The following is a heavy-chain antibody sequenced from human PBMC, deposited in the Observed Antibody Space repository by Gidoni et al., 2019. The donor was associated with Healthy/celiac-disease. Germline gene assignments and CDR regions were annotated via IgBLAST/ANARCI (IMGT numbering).Heavy chain of an antibody. D-gene: IGHD3-16*02. CDR3: TSIDAYDYVWGSYRFH. J-gene: IGHJ1*01. CDR1: GFTFSTAW. V-gene: IGHV3-15*01. Sequence: EVQLVESGGGLVKPGGPLSLSCAASGFTFSTAWRSWVRQAPGKGLEWVGRIKSKTDGGTTDYAAPVKGRFTISRDDSKNTLYLQMNSLKTEDTAVYYCTSIDAYDYVWGSYRFHWGQGTLVTVSS. CDR2: IKSKTDGGTT.